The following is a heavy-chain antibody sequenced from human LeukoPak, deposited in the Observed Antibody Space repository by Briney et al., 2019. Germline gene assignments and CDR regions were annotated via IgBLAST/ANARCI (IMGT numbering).Heavy chain of an antibody. J-gene: IGHJ3*02. CDR3: ARVDSSGYYFPFFFDI. CDR1: GGSISSSSYY. Sequence: SETLSLTCTVSGGSISSSSYYWGWIRQPPGKGLEWIGSIYYSGSTNYNPSLKSRVTMSADTSKNQFSLKLSSVTAADTAVYYCARVDSSGYYFPFFFDIWGQGTMVTVSS. CDR2: IYYSGST. D-gene: IGHD3-22*01. V-gene: IGHV4-39*07.